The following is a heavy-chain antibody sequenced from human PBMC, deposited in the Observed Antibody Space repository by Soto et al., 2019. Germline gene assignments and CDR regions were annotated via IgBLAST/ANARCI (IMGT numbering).Heavy chain of an antibody. V-gene: IGHV4-59*01. D-gene: IGHD1-1*01. CDR3: ARVGTGRSGDDY. Sequence: SETLSLTCTVSGGSISSYYWSWIRQPPGKGLEWIGYIYYSGSTNYNPSLKSRVTISVDTSKNQFSLKLSSVTAADTAVYYCARVGTGRSGDDYWGQGTLVTVSS. CDR1: GGSISSYY. CDR2: IYYSGST. J-gene: IGHJ4*02.